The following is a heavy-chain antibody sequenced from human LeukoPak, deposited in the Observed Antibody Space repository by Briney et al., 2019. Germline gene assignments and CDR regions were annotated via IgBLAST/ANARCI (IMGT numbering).Heavy chain of an antibody. V-gene: IGHV4-59*10. CDR1: GFTVSSNY. D-gene: IGHD2-2*01. J-gene: IGHJ5*02. CDR3: ARGVEDIVVVPGNWFDP. CDR2: IYTSGST. Sequence: GSLRLSCAASGFTVSSNYMSWVRQAPGKGLEWIGRIYTSGSTNYNPSLKSRVTMSVDTSKNQFSLKLSSVTAADTAVYYCARGVEDIVVVPGNWFDPWGQGTLVTVSS.